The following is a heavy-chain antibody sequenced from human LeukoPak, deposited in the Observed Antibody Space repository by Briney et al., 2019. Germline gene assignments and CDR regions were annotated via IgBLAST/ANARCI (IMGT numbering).Heavy chain of an antibody. V-gene: IGHV4-59*01. CDR3: AREAATRYYYYGMDV. D-gene: IGHD2-15*01. CDR1: GGSISSYY. CDR2: IYYSGST. J-gene: IGHJ6*02. Sequence: SETLSLTCTVSGGSISSYYWSWIRQPPGKGLEWIGYIYYSGSTNYNPSPKSRVTISVDTSKNQFSLKLSSVTAADTAVYYCAREAATRYYYYGMDVWGQGTTVTVSS.